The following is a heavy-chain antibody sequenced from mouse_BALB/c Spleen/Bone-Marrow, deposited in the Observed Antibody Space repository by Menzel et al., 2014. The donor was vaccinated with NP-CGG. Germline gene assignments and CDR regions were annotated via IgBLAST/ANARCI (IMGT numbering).Heavy chain of an antibody. CDR3: ATIYYGNSYAMDY. V-gene: IGHV5-15*02. CDR2: ISNLAYSI. J-gene: IGHJ4*01. Sequence: EVKLVESGGGLVQPGGSRKLSCAASGFTFSDYGMVWVRQAPGKGPEWVAFISNLAYSIYYADTVTGRFTISRENAKNTLYLEMSSLRSEDTAMYYCATIYYGNSYAMDYWGQGTSVTVSS. D-gene: IGHD2-1*01. CDR1: GFTFSDYG.